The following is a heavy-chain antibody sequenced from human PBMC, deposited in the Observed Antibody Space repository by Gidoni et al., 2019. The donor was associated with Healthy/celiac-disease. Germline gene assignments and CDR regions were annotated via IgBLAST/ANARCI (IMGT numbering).Heavy chain of an antibody. CDR2: ISSNGGST. CDR3: VKDVRGWPPGGY. V-gene: IGHV3-64D*06. J-gene: IGHJ4*02. CDR1: GFTFSSYA. D-gene: IGHD6-19*01. Sequence: EVQLVESGGGLVQPGGSRRLSCSTYGFTFSSYAMHWVRQAPGKGLDYVSAISSNGGSTYYADSVKGRFTISRDNSKNTLYLQMSSLRAEDTAVYYCVKDVRGWPPGGYWGQGTLVTVSS.